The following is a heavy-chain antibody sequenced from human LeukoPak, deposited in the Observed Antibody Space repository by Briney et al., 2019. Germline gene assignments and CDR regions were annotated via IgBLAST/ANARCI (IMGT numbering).Heavy chain of an antibody. Sequence: GGSLRLSCAASGFTFSSYWMHWVRQAPGKGLVWVSRINSDGSSTNYADSVKGRFTISRDNAKNALYLQMNSLRAEDTAMYYCARAVYYSNYLGYWGQGTLVTVSS. CDR2: INSDGSST. J-gene: IGHJ4*01. D-gene: IGHD3-10*01. CDR3: ARAVYYSNYLGY. V-gene: IGHV3-74*01. CDR1: GFTFSSYW.